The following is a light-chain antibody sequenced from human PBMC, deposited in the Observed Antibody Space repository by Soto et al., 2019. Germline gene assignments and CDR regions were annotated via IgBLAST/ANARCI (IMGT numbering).Light chain of an antibody. CDR2: EVS. CDR1: TSDVGSYNL. Sequence: QCVLTQPASVSGSAGQSITISCTGTTSDVGSYNLVSWYQQHPGKAPKLMIYEVSKRPSGVSNRFSGSKSGNTASLTISGLQAEDEADYYCCSYAGSRYVFGTGTKVTVL. J-gene: IGLJ1*01. CDR3: CSYAGSRYV. V-gene: IGLV2-23*02.